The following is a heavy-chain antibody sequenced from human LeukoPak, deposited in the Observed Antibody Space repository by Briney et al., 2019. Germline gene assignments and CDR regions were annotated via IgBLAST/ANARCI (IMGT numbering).Heavy chain of an antibody. CDR2: IRYDGSNK. V-gene: IGHV3-30*02. D-gene: IGHD6-13*01. CDR3: ANNPSVYSISWYDRQYNWFDP. J-gene: IGHJ5*02. CDR1: GFTFSSYG. Sequence: PGGSLRLSCAASGFTFSSYGMHWVRQAPGKGLEWVAFIRYDGSNKYYADSVKGRFTISRDNSKNTLYLQMNSLRAEDTAVYYCANNPSVYSISWYDRQYNWFDPWGQGTLVTVSS.